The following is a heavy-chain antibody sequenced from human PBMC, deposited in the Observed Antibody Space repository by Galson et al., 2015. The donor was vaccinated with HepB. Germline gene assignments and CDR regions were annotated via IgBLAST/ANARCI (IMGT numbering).Heavy chain of an antibody. Sequence: SETLSLTCTVSGGSINTNFYYWGWIRQPPGKGLEWIGSVYYNENTYYNPSLKSRVAISVDTSKNQFSLKLSSVTAADTAVYYCARHIPDIVVVVAAFGWFDPWGQGTLLTVSS. CDR2: VYYNENT. V-gene: IGHV4-39*01. CDR1: GGSINTNFYY. D-gene: IGHD2-15*01. J-gene: IGHJ5*02. CDR3: ARHIPDIVVVVAAFGWFDP.